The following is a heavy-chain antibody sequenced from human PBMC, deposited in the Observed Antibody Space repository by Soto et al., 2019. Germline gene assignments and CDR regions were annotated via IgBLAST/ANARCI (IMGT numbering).Heavy chain of an antibody. D-gene: IGHD6-19*01. J-gene: IGHJ5*02. CDR3: ARGRGRYSSGWSWFDP. CDR1: GGTIRSPDW. CDR2: IFQSGST. V-gene: IGHV4-4*01. Sequence: TLSLTCGVSGGTIRSPDWWTWVRQPPGKGLEWIGEIFQSGSTNYTPSLESRVTISVDKSKNQFSLTLTSVTAADTAVYFCARGRGRYSSGWSWFDPWGQGILVTVSS.